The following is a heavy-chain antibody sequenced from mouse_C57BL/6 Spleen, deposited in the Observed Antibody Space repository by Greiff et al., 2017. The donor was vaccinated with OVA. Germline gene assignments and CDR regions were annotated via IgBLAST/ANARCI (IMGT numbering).Heavy chain of an antibody. Sequence: VQLQQSGAELVKPGASVKMSCKASGYTFTSYWITWVKQRPGQGLEWIGDIYPGSGSTNYNEKFKSKATLTVDTSSSTAYMQLSSLTSEDSAVYYCARDYGSSFPLFDYWGQGTTLTVSS. CDR1: GYTFTSYW. V-gene: IGHV1-55*01. CDR3: ARDYGSSFPLFDY. J-gene: IGHJ2*01. D-gene: IGHD1-1*01. CDR2: IYPGSGST.